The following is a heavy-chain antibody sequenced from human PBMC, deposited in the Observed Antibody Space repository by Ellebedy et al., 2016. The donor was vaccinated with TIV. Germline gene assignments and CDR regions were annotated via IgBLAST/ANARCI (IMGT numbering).Heavy chain of an antibody. CDR3: ARGTYDFWSGYYPLLDY. CDR2: IFSNDEK. J-gene: IGHJ4*02. Sequence: SGPTLVKPTETLTLTCTVSGFSLSNARMGVSWIRQPPGKALEWLAHIFSNDEKSYSTSLKSRLTISKDTSKSQVVLTMTNMDPVDTATYYCARGTYDFWSGYYPLLDYWGQGTLVTVSS. D-gene: IGHD3-3*01. CDR1: GFSLSNARMG. V-gene: IGHV2-26*01.